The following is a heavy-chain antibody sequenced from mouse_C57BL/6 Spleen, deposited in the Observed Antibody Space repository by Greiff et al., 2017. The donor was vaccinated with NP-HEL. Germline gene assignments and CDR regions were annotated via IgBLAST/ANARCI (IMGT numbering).Heavy chain of an antibody. CDR1: GFTFSDYG. CDR2: ICSGSSTL. Sequence: EVQLVESGGGLVKPGGSLKLSCAASGFTFSDYGMHWVRQAPEKGLEWVAYICSGSSTLYYADTVKGRVTHSRDNAKNTLCLQMSRLRAVDTALYNCARSDNWGEGTTLTVSS. CDR3: ARSDN. J-gene: IGHJ2*01. V-gene: IGHV5-17*01.